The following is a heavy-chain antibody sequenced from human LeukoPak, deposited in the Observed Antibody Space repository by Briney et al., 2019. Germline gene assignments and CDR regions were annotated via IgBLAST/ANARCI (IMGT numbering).Heavy chain of an antibody. Sequence: GGSLRLSCAASGFTFNNYAMGWVRQPPGKGLEWLSAIDGGGDATKYADSVKGRFTISRDNSKKTVSLQRNSLRVEDTAIYYCAKSDCGSDGCKLLNYWGQGTLVTVSS. CDR3: AKSDCGSDGCKLLNY. CDR2: IDGGGDAT. D-gene: IGHD2-21*01. CDR1: GFTFNNYA. J-gene: IGHJ4*02. V-gene: IGHV3-23*01.